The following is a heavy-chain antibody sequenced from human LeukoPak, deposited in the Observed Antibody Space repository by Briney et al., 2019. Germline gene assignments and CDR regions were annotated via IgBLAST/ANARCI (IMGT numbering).Heavy chain of an antibody. CDR1: GFTFSSYA. Sequence: GGSLRLSCAASGFTFSSYAMHWVRQAPDKGLEWVAVISYDGSNKYYADSVKGRFTISRDNSKNTLYLQMNSLRAEDTAVYYCASPTVVTPTVVWGQGTLVTVSS. CDR3: ASPTVVTPTVV. V-gene: IGHV3-30*04. CDR2: ISYDGSNK. D-gene: IGHD4-23*01. J-gene: IGHJ4*02.